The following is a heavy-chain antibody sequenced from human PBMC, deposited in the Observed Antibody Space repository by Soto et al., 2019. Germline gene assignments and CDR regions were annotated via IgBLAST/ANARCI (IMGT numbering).Heavy chain of an antibody. CDR3: ARDKKPYYYDSSGYFDY. CDR2: IWYDGSNK. V-gene: IGHV3-33*01. D-gene: IGHD3-22*01. J-gene: IGHJ4*02. CDR1: GFTFSSYG. Sequence: GYLSISGAVSGFTFSSYGMDWVRQAPGKGLEWVAVIWYDGSNKYYADSVKGRFTISRDNSKNTLYLQMNSLRAEDTAVYYCARDKKPYYYDSSGYFDYWGQGTLVTVSS.